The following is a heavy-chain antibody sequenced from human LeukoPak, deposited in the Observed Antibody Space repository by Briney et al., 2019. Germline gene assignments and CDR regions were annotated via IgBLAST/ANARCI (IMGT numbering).Heavy chain of an antibody. J-gene: IGHJ4*02. CDR2: ISGSGGST. CDR3: AKDIWGRYSSSSMDFDY. D-gene: IGHD6-6*01. V-gene: IGHV3-23*01. Sequence: PGGSLRLSCAASGFTFSSYAMSWVRQAPGKGLEWVSAISGSGGSTYYADSVKGRFTISRDNSKNTLYLQMNSLRAEDTAVYYCAKDIWGRYSSSSMDFDYWGQGTPVTVSS. CDR1: GFTFSSYA.